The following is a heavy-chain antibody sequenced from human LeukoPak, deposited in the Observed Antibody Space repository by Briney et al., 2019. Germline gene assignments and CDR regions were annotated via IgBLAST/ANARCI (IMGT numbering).Heavy chain of an antibody. J-gene: IGHJ4*02. CDR2: ISAYNGNT. CDR3: AREGIQLWLDLSY. V-gene: IGHV1-18*01. Sequence: ASVKVSCTSSGYTFTSYGISWVRQAPGQGLEWRGWISAYNGNTHYAQKLQGRVTMTTDTSTSTAYMELRSLRSDDTAVYYCAREGIQLWLDLSYWGQGTLVTVSS. D-gene: IGHD5-18*01. CDR1: GYTFTSYG.